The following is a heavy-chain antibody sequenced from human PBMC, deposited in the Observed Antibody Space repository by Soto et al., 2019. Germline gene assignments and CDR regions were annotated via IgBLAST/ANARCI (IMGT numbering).Heavy chain of an antibody. J-gene: IGHJ4*02. Sequence: GGSLRLSCAASGFTFTRYTMNWVRQAPGKGLEWVSSISSTTNYIYYGDSMKGRFTISRDNAKNSLYLEMNSLRAEDTAVYYCARESEDLTSNFDYWGQGTLVTVSS. CDR2: ISSTTNYI. CDR1: GFTFTRYT. CDR3: ARESEDLTSNFDY. V-gene: IGHV3-21*06.